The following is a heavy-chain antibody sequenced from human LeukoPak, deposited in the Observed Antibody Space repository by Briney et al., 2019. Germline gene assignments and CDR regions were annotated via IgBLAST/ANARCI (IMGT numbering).Heavy chain of an antibody. CDR2: IYTSGST. J-gene: IGHJ2*01. D-gene: IGHD3-10*01. CDR3: ARARGPRVIEDGRYFDL. V-gene: IGHV4-61*02. Sequence: PSETLSLTCTVSGVSISSGSYYWRWIRQPAGKGLEWIVRIYTSGSTNYNPSLKSRVTISVDTSKNQFSLKLSSVTAADTAVYYCARARGPRVIEDGRYFDLWGRGTLVTVSS. CDR1: GVSISSGSYY.